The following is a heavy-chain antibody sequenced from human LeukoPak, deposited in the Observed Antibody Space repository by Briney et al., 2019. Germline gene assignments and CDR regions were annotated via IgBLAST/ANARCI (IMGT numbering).Heavy chain of an antibody. D-gene: IGHD3/OR15-3a*01. CDR1: GGSISSYY. CDR3: ARQTGSGLFILP. CDR2: IYYSGST. Sequence: SETLSLTCTVSGGSISSYYWSWIRQPPGKGLEWIGNIYYSGSTNYNPSLKSRVTISVDTSKNQFSLKLTSVTAADTAVYYCARQTGSGLFILPGGQGTLVTVSS. V-gene: IGHV4-59*08. J-gene: IGHJ4*02.